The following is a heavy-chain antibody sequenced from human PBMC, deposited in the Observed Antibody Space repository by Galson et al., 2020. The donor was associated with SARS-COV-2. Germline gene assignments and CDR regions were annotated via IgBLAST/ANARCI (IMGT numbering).Heavy chain of an antibody. D-gene: IGHD3-10*01. J-gene: IGHJ6*01. CDR2: ISGSGGST. CDR1: GFTFSSYA. V-gene: IGHV3-23*01. CDR3: AKPASVWFGELRDFGAFFSLHQGPIGLPPGTLLQEHL. Sequence: GESLKISCAASGFTFSSYAMRWVRQAPGKGLEWVSAISGSGGSTYYADSVKGRFTISRDNSKNTLYLQMNSLRAEDTAVYYCAKPASVWFGELRDFGAFFSLHQGPIGLPPGTLLQEHLWG.